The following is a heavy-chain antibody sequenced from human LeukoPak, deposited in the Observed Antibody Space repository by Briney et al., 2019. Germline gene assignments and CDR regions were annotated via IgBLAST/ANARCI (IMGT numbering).Heavy chain of an antibody. CDR2: INPSTGGT. D-gene: IGHD3-10*01. V-gene: IGHV1-2*06. J-gene: IGHJ5*01. CDR3: ARESGDGSGSYDS. CDR1: GYTFIGYY. Sequence: ASVKVSCKASGYTFIGYYIHWVRQAPGQGLEWMGRINPSTGGTNYAQKFQGRVTLTRDTSISTAYMELSRLRSDDTTVYNCARESGDGSGSYDSWGQGTLVTVSS.